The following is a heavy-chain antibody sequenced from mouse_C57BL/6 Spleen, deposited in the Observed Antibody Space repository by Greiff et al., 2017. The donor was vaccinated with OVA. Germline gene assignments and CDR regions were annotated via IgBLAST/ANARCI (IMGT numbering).Heavy chain of an antibody. CDR1: GYSFTGYY. D-gene: IGHD3-2*02. CDR2: INPSTGGT. Sequence: VQLKQSGPELVKPGASVKISCKASGYSFTGYYMNWVKQSPEKSLEWIGEINPSTGGTTYNQKFKAKATLTVDKSSSTAYMQLKSLTSEDSAVYYCATAEATDFDYWGQGTTLTVSS. V-gene: IGHV1-42*01. J-gene: IGHJ2*01. CDR3: ATAEATDFDY.